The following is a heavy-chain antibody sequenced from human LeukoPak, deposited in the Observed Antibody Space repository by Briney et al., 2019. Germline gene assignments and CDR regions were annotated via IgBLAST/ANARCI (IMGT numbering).Heavy chain of an antibody. J-gene: IGHJ5*02. Sequence: SETLSLTCTVSGGSISGYYWSWIRQPPGKGLEWIGYIYYSGSTNYNPSLKSRVTISVDTSKNQFSLKLSSVTAADSAVYYCARARGYYDSSGQHWFGPWGQGTLVTVSS. V-gene: IGHV4-59*01. CDR2: IYYSGST. CDR3: ARARGYYDSSGQHWFGP. CDR1: GGSISGYY. D-gene: IGHD3-22*01.